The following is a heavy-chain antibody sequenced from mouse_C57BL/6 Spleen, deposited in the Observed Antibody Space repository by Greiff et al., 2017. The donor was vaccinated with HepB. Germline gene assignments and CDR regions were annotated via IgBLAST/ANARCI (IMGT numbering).Heavy chain of an antibody. CDR2: INPNNGGT. CDR1: GYTFTDYN. Sequence: EVQLQQSGPELVKPGASVKMSCKASGYTFTDYNMHWVKQSHGKSLEWIGYINPNNGGTSYNQKFKGKATLTVNKSSSTAYMELRSLTSEDSAVYYCARWVITTVVATRYFDVWGTGTTVTVSS. CDR3: ARWVITTVVATRYFDV. V-gene: IGHV1-22*01. D-gene: IGHD1-1*01. J-gene: IGHJ1*03.